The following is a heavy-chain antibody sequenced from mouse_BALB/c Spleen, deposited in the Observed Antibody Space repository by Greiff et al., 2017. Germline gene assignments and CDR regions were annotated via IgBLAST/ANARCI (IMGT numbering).Heavy chain of an antibody. CDR3: ARKYASFAY. Sequence: VESGGGLVKPGGSLKLSCAASGFTFSSYAMSWVRQSPEKRLEWVAEISSGGSYTYYPDTVTGRFTISRDNAKNTLYLEMSSLRSEDTAMYYCARKYASFAYWGQGTLVTVSA. CDR1: GFTFSSYA. CDR2: ISSGGSYT. J-gene: IGHJ3*01. V-gene: IGHV5-9-4*01. D-gene: IGHD2-10*02.